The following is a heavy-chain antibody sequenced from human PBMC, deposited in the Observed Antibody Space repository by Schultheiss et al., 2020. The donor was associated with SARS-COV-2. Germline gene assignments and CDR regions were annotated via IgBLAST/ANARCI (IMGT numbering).Heavy chain of an antibody. J-gene: IGHJ5*02. D-gene: IGHD5-24*01. CDR2: IYYSGST. CDR1: GGSISSYY. V-gene: IGHV4-59*12. CDR3: ARDHGVA. Sequence: SETLSLTCTFSGGSISSYYWSWIRQPPGKGLEWIGYIYYSGSTNYNPSLKSRVTMSVDTSKNQFSLKLSSVTAADTAVYYCARDHGVAWGQGTLVTVSS.